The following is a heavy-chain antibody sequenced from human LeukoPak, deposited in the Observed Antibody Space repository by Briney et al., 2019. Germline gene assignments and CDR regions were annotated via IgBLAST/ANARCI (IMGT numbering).Heavy chain of an antibody. Sequence: GGSLRLSCAASGFTFSSYAMHWVRQAPGKGLEWVAVISYDGSNKYYADSVKGRFTISRDNSKNTLYLQMNSLRAEDTAVYYCARHVCSGGSCYGWFDPWGQGTLVTVSS. CDR3: ARHVCSGGSCYGWFDP. CDR2: ISYDGSNK. CDR1: GFTFSSYA. V-gene: IGHV3-30-3*01. J-gene: IGHJ5*02. D-gene: IGHD2-15*01.